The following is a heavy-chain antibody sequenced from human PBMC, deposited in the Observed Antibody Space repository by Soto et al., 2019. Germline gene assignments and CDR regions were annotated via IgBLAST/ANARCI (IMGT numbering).Heavy chain of an antibody. CDR3: ARAEDYDFWSGPPKYFDN. CDR1: GFNFRSYW. D-gene: IGHD3-3*01. CDR2: IKPDGGEK. J-gene: IGHJ4*02. Sequence: GGSLRLSCATSGFNFRSYWMTRVRLAPGKGPEWVANIKPDGGEKQYVDAGRGRFTVSRDNAKKSLDLQMNSLRVEDTAVYYCARAEDYDFWSGPPKYFDNWGQGTQVTVSS. V-gene: IGHV3-7*03.